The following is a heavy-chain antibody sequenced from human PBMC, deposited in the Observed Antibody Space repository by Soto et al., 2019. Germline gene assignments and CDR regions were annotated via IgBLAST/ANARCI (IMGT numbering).Heavy chain of an antibody. CDR3: AREVKTYYYGSGSYYAFDY. Sequence: SETLSLTCTVSGGSVSSGSYYWSWIRQPPGKGLEWIGYIYYSGSTNYNPSLKSRVTISVDTSKNQFSLKLSSVTAADTAVYYCAREVKTYYYGSGSYYAFDYWGQGTLVTVSS. J-gene: IGHJ4*02. CDR2: IYYSGST. CDR1: GGSVSSGSYY. V-gene: IGHV4-61*01. D-gene: IGHD3-10*01.